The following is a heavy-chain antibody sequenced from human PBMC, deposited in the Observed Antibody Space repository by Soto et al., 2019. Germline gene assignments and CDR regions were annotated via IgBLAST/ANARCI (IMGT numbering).Heavy chain of an antibody. Sequence: ASVHVSCMASGYFFTAYGISWVRQAPGQGLEWMGWISAYNGNTNYAQKLQGRVTMTTDTSTSTAYMELRSLISDDTAVYDCARSPTMVTLYYYYYGMDVWGQGTTVTVSS. V-gene: IGHV1-18*04. J-gene: IGHJ6*02. D-gene: IGHD5-18*01. CDR1: GYFFTAYG. CDR2: ISAYNGNT. CDR3: ARSPTMVTLYYYYYGMDV.